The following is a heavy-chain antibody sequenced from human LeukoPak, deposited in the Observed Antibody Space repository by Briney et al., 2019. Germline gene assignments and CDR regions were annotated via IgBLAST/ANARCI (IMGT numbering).Heavy chain of an antibody. V-gene: IGHV3-74*01. CDR3: ARDLYCGGNCYPYYLDN. D-gene: IGHD2-21*02. CDR1: GFSFSRHW. J-gene: IGHJ4*02. CDR2: ISSDGSRA. Sequence: PGGSLRLSCAASGFSFSRHWMHWVHQDPGRGLVWLSVISSDGSRAIYADSVKGRFTISRDNAKNTLSLQMNSLRAEDTAIYFCARDLYCGGNCYPYYLDNWGQGSLVTVSS.